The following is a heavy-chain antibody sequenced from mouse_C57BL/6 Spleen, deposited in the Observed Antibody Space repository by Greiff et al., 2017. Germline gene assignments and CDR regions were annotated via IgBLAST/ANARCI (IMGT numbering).Heavy chain of an antibody. CDR3: ARMGYGSSLDY. CDR2: INPNNGGT. V-gene: IGHV1-26*01. J-gene: IGHJ2*01. Sequence: EVQLQQSGPELVKPGASVQISCKASGYTFTDYYMNWVKQSHGKSLEWIGEINPNNGGTSYNQKFKGKATLNVDKSSSTAYMGLRSLTSEDSAVYYGARMGYGSSLDYWGQGATLTVSS. CDR1: GYTFTDYY. D-gene: IGHD1-1*01.